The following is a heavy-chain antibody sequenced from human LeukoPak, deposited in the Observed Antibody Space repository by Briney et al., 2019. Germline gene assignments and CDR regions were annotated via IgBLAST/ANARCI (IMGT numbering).Heavy chain of an antibody. Sequence: PSETLSLTCTVSGGSISSYYWSWIRQPPGKGLEWIGYIYYSGSTNYNPSLKSRVTISVDTSKNQFSLKLSSVTAADTAVYYCARENSGSLDDAFDIWGQGTMVTVSS. CDR2: IYYSGST. CDR3: ARENSGSLDDAFDI. CDR1: GGSISSYY. J-gene: IGHJ3*02. V-gene: IGHV4-59*01. D-gene: IGHD1-26*01.